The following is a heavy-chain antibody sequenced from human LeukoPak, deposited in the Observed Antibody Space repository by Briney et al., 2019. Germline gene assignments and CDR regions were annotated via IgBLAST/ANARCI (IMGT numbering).Heavy chain of an antibody. CDR3: ARERHNSSWVRNDY. CDR2: MNQSGST. Sequence: SETLSLTCTVSGYSISSGYYWSWIRQPPGKGLEWIGEMNQSGSTNYNPSLKSRVTISVDMSMNHFSLSLSSVTAADTAVYYCARERHNSSWVRNDYWGQVTLVTVSS. J-gene: IGHJ4*02. CDR1: GYSISSGYY. D-gene: IGHD6-13*01. V-gene: IGHV4-38-2*02.